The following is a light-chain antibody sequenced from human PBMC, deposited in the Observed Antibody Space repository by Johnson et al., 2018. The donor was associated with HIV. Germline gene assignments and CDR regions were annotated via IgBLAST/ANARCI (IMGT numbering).Light chain of an antibody. CDR2: KND. V-gene: IGLV1-51*02. CDR3: GTWDSSLSVYV. CDR1: SSNFGNNY. J-gene: IGLJ1*01. Sequence: QSVLTQPPSVSAAPGQKVTISCSTNSSNFGNNYVSWYQQLPGTAPKLLIYKNDKRPSGIPDRFSGSKSGTSATLGFTGLQTGDEADYYCGTWDSSLSVYVFGTGTKFTVL.